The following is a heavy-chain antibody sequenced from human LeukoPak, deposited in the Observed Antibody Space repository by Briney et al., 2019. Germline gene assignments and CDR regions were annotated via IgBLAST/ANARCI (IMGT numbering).Heavy chain of an antibody. CDR1: GFTFSSYS. CDR3: ARALXXXXXLXHAXDI. CDR2: ISSSSSYI. D-gene: IGHD6-19*01. Sequence: GGSLRLSCAASGFTFSSYSMNWVRQAPGKGLEWVSSISSSSSYIYYADSVKGRFTISRDNAKNSLYLQMNSMRAEDTAVYYCARALXXXXXLXHAXDIXGQGTMVTV. J-gene: IGHJ3*02. V-gene: IGHV3-21*01.